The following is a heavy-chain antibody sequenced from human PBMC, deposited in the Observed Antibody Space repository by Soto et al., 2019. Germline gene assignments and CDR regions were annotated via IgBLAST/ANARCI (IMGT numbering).Heavy chain of an antibody. V-gene: IGHV4-31*03. CDR2: VYYSGSS. Sequence: PSETLSLTCTVSGDSIRGGASFWMWIRQPPGKGLEWIANVYYSGSSYYNPSLKSRLTISVDTTKNQFSLQLKSMTAADTAVYYCAKLSCTSSTCYFPGWFDPWGQGTLVTVSS. J-gene: IGHJ5*02. CDR3: AKLSCTSSTCYFPGWFDP. D-gene: IGHD2-2*01. CDR1: GDSIRGGASF.